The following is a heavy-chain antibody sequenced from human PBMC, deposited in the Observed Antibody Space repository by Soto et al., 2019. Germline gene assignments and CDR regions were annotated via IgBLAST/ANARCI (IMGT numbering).Heavy chain of an antibody. J-gene: IGHJ5*02. Sequence: PSETLSLTCTVSGGSISSSSYYWGWIRQPPGKGLEWIGSIYYSGSTYYNPSLKSRVTISVDTSKNQFSLKLSSVTAADTAVYYCAASSTSSHGPWGQGTLVTVYS. V-gene: IGHV4-39*01. CDR1: GGSISSSSYY. CDR2: IYYSGST. D-gene: IGHD2-2*01. CDR3: AASSTSSHGP.